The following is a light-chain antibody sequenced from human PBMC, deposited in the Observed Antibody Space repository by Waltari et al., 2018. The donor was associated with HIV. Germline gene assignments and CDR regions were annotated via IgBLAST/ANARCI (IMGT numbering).Light chain of an antibody. J-gene: IGKJ1*01. V-gene: IGKV2-28*01. Sequence: IVLPQSPVSLPVTPGEPASISCRSSQNLLPSNGNNYLEWYFQRHGQTLQRLIYLGTGRASGVPDRLSGRGSGTECTLRFSRVAADDVGVYYCMQSLQSPWTFGQGTQVEI. CDR2: LGT. CDR3: MQSLQSPWT. CDR1: QNLLPSNGNNY.